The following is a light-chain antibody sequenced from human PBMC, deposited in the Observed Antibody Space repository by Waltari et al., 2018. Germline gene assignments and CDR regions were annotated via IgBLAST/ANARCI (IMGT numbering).Light chain of an antibody. CDR1: ALSTKS. CDR3: LSPDSGGTYWV. Sequence: SHELTQPPSVSVSLGQMARISCPGAALSTKSVYWYQQKPGQSPVLIIYKDIERPSGTPERFSGSSSGTLVTLTISGVQAEDEADYYCLSPDSGGTYWVFGGGTKLTVL. J-gene: IGLJ3*02. V-gene: IGLV3-16*01. CDR2: KDI.